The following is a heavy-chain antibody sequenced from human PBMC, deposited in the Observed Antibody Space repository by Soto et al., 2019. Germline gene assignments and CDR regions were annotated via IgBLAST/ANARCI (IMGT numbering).Heavy chain of an antibody. J-gene: IGHJ6*02. CDR2: IFPKFVTT. CDR1: GDTDTNYV. Sequence: GASVKVSCKASGDTDTNYVISWVRQAPGQGLEWMGGIFPKFVTTYSAQKLQDRLTITADESTSTVYMQLSSLRPDDTAVYYCEAEMTFGKLSVVWGQGTTVTVSS. V-gene: IGHV1-69*13. CDR3: EAEMTFGKLSVV. D-gene: IGHD3-16*02.